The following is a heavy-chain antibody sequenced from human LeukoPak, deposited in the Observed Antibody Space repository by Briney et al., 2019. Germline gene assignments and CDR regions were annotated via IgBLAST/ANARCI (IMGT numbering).Heavy chain of an antibody. D-gene: IGHD1-26*01. J-gene: IGHJ4*02. V-gene: IGHV3-21*01. CDR1: GFTFSSYS. CDR3: ARKLSGSYYLSDRANSRGFDY. Sequence: GGSLRLSCAASGFTFSSYSMNWVRQAPGKGLEWVSSISSSSSYIYYADSVKGRFTISRDNAKNSLYLQMNSLRAEDTAVYYCARKLSGSYYLSDRANSRGFDYWGQGTLVTVSS. CDR2: ISSSSSYI.